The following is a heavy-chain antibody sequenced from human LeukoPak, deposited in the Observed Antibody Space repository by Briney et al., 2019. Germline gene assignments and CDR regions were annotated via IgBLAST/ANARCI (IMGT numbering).Heavy chain of an antibody. J-gene: IGHJ3*02. Sequence: GGSLRLSCAASGFTFSSYEMNWVRQAPGKGLEWVSYITSSGDIKFYADSVKGRFTISRDNAKNSLYLQMNSLRAEDTAVYYCARDSGNYLDAFDIWGQGTMVTVSS. D-gene: IGHD1-7*01. CDR2: ITSSGDIK. V-gene: IGHV3-48*03. CDR1: GFTFSSYE. CDR3: ARDSGNYLDAFDI.